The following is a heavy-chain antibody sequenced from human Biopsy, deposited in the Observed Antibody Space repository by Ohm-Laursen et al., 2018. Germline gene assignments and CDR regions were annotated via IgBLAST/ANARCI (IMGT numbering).Heavy chain of an antibody. J-gene: IGHJ4*02. CDR2: INQSGRT. Sequence: SDTLSLTCEVYGKTFSDYYWSWIRQPPGKGLEWIGQINQSGRTSYNPSLKSRVNISADKSNNQFSLKLTSVTSADTAVYFCGNEVHGRDYWGLGALVTVSS. CDR1: GKTFSDYY. V-gene: IGHV4-34*08. CDR3: GNEVHGRDY. D-gene: IGHD2-15*01.